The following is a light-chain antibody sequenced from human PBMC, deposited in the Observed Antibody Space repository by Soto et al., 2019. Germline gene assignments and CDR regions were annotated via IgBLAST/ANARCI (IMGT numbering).Light chain of an antibody. CDR3: QQYGSSSYT. V-gene: IGKV3-20*01. J-gene: IGKJ2*01. CDR1: QSVSRSY. CDR2: GAS. Sequence: EIVLTQSPGTLSLSPGERATLSCRASQSVSRSYLAWYQQKPGQAPRLLIYGASGRATGIPDRFSGSGSRTDFTLTISRLEPEDFAVYYWQQYGSSSYTFGKGTKLVIK.